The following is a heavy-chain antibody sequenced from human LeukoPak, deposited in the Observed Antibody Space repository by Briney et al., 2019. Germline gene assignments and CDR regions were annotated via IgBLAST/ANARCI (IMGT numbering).Heavy chain of an antibody. V-gene: IGHV1-8*01. CDR2: MNPNSGNT. CDR1: GYTFTSYD. Sequence: ASVKVSCKASGYTFTSYDINWVRQATGQGLEWMGWMNPNSGNTGYAQKFQGRVTMTRNTSISTAYMELSSLRSEDTAVYYCARLGDDTGREDWFDPWGQGTLVTVSS. CDR3: ARLGDDTGREDWFDP. D-gene: IGHD3-10*01. J-gene: IGHJ5*02.